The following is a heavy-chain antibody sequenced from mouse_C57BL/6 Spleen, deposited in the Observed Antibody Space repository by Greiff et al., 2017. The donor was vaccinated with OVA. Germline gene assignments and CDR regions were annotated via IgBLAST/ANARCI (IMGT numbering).Heavy chain of an antibody. CDR2: INPNNGGT. D-gene: IGHD2-3*01. Sequence: VQLQQSGPELVKPGASVKIPCKASGYTFTDYNMDWVKQSHGKSLEWIGDINPNNGGTIYNQKFKGKATLTVDKSSSTAYMELRSLTSEDTAVYDCARWGWLLRYFDVWGTGTTVTVSS. CDR3: ARWGWLLRYFDV. J-gene: IGHJ1*03. V-gene: IGHV1-18*01. CDR1: GYTFTDYN.